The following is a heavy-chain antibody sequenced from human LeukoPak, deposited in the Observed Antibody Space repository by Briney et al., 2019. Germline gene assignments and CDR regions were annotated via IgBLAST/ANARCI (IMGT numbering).Heavy chain of an antibody. CDR1: GYSFTSYW. V-gene: IGHV5-51*01. J-gene: IGHJ4*02. CDR2: IYPGDSDT. Sequence: NLGGSLKISCKGSGYSFTSYWIGWVPQMPGKGLEWMGIIYPGDSDTRYSPSFQGQVTISADKSISTAYLQWSSLKASDTAMYYCARVDTAMVTTLGYFDYWGQGTLVTVSS. CDR3: ARVDTAMVTTLGYFDY. D-gene: IGHD5-18*01.